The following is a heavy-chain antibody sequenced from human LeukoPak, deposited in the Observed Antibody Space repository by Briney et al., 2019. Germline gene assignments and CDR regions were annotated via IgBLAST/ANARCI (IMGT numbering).Heavy chain of an antibody. CDR2: FDPENAEI. V-gene: IGHV1-24*01. J-gene: IGHJ4*02. Sequence: GASVKVSCKLSGSSLHDLPIQWVGQAGTKGLEWMAGFDPENAEIVYAQKFQGRVTMTEDTSTDTAYLELTSLTSDDTALYYCATRGSDFWSGFDHWGQGTQVTVSS. D-gene: IGHD3-3*01. CDR1: GSSLHDLP. CDR3: ATRGSDFWSGFDH.